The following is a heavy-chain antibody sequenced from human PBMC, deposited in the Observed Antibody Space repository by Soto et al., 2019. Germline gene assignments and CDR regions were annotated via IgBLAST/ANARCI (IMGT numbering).Heavy chain of an antibody. CDR3: AKDIDYGDYGYFDY. Sequence: GGSLRLSCAASGFTFDDYAMHWVRQAPGKGLEWVSGISWNSGSIGYADSVKGRFTISRDNAKNSLYLQMNSLRAEDTALYYFAKDIDYGDYGYFDYWGQGTLVPVSS. CDR1: GFTFDDYA. CDR2: ISWNSGSI. J-gene: IGHJ4*02. V-gene: IGHV3-9*01. D-gene: IGHD4-17*01.